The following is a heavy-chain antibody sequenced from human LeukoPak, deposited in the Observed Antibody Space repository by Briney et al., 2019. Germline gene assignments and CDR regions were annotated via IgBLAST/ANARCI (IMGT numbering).Heavy chain of an antibody. V-gene: IGHV1-46*01. CDR3: ARVKSSHYILTRLFHD. CDR2: INPSDGAT. D-gene: IGHD2/OR15-2a*01. Sequence: GASVKVSCKASGYTFTMYYIHWVRQAPGQGLEWMGMINPSDGATTYAQRFQGRVTMTRDMSTSTVYMDLRSLRSGDTAVYYCARVKSSHYILTRLFHDCGQETLVTVSS. CDR1: GYTFTMYY. J-gene: IGHJ4*02.